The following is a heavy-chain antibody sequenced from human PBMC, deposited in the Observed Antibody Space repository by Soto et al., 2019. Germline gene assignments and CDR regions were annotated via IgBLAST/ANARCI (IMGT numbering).Heavy chain of an antibody. CDR2: IYPGDSDT. CDR1: GYSFTSYW. Sequence: ESLKISCEGSGYSFTSYWIGWVRQMPGKGLEWMGIIYPGDSDTRYSPSFQGQVTFSADKSISTAYLQWSSLKASDTATYYCARRGAAAGTKIYGMDVWGQGTTVTVSS. J-gene: IGHJ6*02. CDR3: ARRGAAAGTKIYGMDV. V-gene: IGHV5-51*01. D-gene: IGHD6-13*01.